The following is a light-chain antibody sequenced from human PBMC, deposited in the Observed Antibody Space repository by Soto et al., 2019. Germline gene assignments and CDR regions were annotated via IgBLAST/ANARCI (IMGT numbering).Light chain of an antibody. V-gene: IGKV3-15*01. CDR2: GAS. Sequence: EIVMTQSPVTLSVSTGERTTLSCRASQSVGSYLAWYQQKPGRAPRLLIYGASTRDTGIPARFGGSGSGTEFSLTIRCLQSEEVAVYDGHQPKNWPRTFGQGAK. J-gene: IGKJ1*01. CDR1: QSVGSY. CDR3: HQPKNWPRT.